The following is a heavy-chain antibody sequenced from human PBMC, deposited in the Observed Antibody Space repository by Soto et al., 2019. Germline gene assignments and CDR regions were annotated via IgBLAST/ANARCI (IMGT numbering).Heavy chain of an antibody. CDR1: GFTFSSYA. V-gene: IGHV3-23*01. CDR2: ISGSGGST. J-gene: IGHJ6*02. Sequence: PGGSLRLSCAASGFTFSSYAMSWVRQAPGKGLEWVSAISGSGGSTYYADSVKGRFTISRDNSKNTLYLQMSSLRAEDTAVYYCAKTGYSSSWSNTPNDYYYYYGMDVWGQGTTVTVSS. D-gene: IGHD6-13*01. CDR3: AKTGYSSSWSNTPNDYYYYYGMDV.